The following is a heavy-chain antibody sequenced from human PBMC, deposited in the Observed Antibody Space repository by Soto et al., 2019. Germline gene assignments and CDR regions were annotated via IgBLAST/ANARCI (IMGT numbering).Heavy chain of an antibody. Sequence: QVQLVQSGSEGKEPEASMKISCQASGYTFTRYDITWVRQATGQGLEGMGWMNPQTGNTAYAEKFQGRVTMTRSTSINTAYMELSGLRSEDTAVYYCARLSEESSSSNYYYFYMDVWGKWSTVTVSS. D-gene: IGHD6-6*01. V-gene: IGHV1-8*01. CDR3: ARLSEESSSSNYYYFYMDV. CDR1: GYTFTRYD. CDR2: MNPQTGNT. J-gene: IGHJ6*03.